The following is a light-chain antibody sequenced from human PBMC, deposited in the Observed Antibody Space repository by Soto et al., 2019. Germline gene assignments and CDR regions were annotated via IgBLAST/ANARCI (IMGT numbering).Light chain of an antibody. CDR3: QQYHDWRLT. V-gene: IGKV3-15*01. J-gene: IGKJ4*01. CDR2: GAS. CDR1: HIIVTN. Sequence: EIVMTQSPDTLSVSPGEGATLSCRASHIIVTNLAWYQQTPGQAPRLLISGASIRANGIPARFSGSGSGAEFTLTISSLQSEDFAVYYCQQYHDWRLTFGGGTRVEIK.